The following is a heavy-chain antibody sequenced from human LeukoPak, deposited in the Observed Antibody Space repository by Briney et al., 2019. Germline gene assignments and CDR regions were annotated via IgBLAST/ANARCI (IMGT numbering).Heavy chain of an antibody. CDR1: GCTFSNYW. J-gene: IGHJ4*02. Sequence: PGGSLRLSCVASGCTFSNYWMIWVRQAPGKGLEWVANIKQYGSEKYYVNSVKGRFTISRDNTKNSLYVQMNSLRAEETAVYYCARAKAETSGSIDYWGQGALVTVSS. D-gene: IGHD3-22*01. CDR3: ARAKAETSGSIDY. CDR2: IKQYGSEK. V-gene: IGHV3-7*01.